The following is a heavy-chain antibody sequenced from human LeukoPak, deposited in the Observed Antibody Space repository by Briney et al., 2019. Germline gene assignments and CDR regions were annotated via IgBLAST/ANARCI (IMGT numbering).Heavy chain of an antibody. V-gene: IGHV3-11*05. CDR2: SSSRISFT. Sequence: GGSLRVSCAASGFTFSDYYMSWIRQAPGEGLEWVSYSSSRISFTNYADSVKGRFTISRDNAKNSLYLQMNSLRVEDTAVYYCAKAKAPNQNYDWGQGTMVTVSS. J-gene: IGHJ4*02. CDR3: AKAKAPNQNYD. D-gene: IGHD1-7*01. CDR1: GFTFSDYY.